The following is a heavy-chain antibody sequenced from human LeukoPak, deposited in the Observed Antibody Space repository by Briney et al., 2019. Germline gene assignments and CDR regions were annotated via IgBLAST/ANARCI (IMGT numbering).Heavy chain of an antibody. CDR2: ITSNGGST. D-gene: IGHD4-11*01. CDR3: VRWGYYSNYDY. Sequence: PGGSLRLSCAVSDFSFSIFAMHWVRQAPGKQLEYVSAITSNGGSTYYADSVKGRFTISIDNSKNTLYLQMGSLRPEDMAVYYCVRWGYYSNYDYWGQGTLVTVSS. V-gene: IGHV3-64*02. CDR1: DFSFSIFA. J-gene: IGHJ4*02.